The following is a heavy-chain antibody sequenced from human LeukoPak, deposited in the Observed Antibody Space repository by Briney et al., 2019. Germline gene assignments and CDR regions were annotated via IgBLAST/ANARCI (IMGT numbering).Heavy chain of an antibody. Sequence: GGSLRLSCAASGFTVNSNYMTWVRQAPGKGLEWVSVIYSGGSTYYADSVKGRFTISRDNSKNTLYLQMNSLRAEDTAVYYCARPALYCSGGSCLDSDYWGQGTLVTVSS. CDR3: ARPALYCSGGSCLDSDY. D-gene: IGHD2-15*01. V-gene: IGHV3-53*01. CDR1: GFTVNSNY. J-gene: IGHJ4*02. CDR2: IYSGGST.